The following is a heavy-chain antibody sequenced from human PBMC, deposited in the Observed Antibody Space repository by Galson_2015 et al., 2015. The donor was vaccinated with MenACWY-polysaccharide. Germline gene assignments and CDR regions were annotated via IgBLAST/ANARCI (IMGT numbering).Heavy chain of an antibody. J-gene: IGHJ3*02. D-gene: IGHD6-13*01. CDR2: IQYDGSKI. Sequence: SLRLSCAASGSRFSNSGMHWVRQAPAKGLEWVAVIQYDGSKIVYADSVKDRFTISRDNSRNTLFLEMNSLGAEDTAVYYCAREGSRIVFHAFDTWGQGTMVTVSS. CDR3: AREGSRIVFHAFDT. V-gene: IGHV3-33*05. CDR1: GSRFSNSG.